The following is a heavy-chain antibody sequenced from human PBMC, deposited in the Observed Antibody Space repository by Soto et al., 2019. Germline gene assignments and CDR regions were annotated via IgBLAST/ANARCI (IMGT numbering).Heavy chain of an antibody. CDR2: ISERGDTT. D-gene: IGHD1-1*01. V-gene: IGHV3-23*01. Sequence: PGGALRLSCASSGFTIMRDAMFLVRQAPGKGLDWVSVISERGDTTHYADSVKGRLTISRDSSKHTLYLQLNALRACDAAVDYCAKNNPGTACFDCLGPGTPISVS. CDR1: GFTIMRDA. CDR3: AKNNPGTACFDC. J-gene: IGHJ4*02.